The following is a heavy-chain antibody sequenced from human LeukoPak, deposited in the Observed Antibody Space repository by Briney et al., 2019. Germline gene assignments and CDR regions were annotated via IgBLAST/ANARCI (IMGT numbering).Heavy chain of an antibody. CDR1: GFTFSSFG. D-gene: IGHD6-19*01. Sequence: PGRSLRLSCTASGFTFSSFGMHWVRQAPGKGLEWVAVIWYDGSNKYYADSVKGRFAISKDTSKNTLYLQMNSLRVEDTAVYFCARASQWLAFDYWGQGTLVTVSS. CDR3: ARASQWLAFDY. CDR2: IWYDGSNK. V-gene: IGHV3-33*01. J-gene: IGHJ4*02.